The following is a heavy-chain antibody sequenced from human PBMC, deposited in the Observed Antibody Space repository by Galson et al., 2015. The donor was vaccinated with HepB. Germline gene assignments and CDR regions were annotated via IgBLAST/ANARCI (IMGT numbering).Heavy chain of an antibody. Sequence: SLRLSCAASGFTFSGSAMHWVRQASGKGLEWVGRIRSKANSYATAYAASVKGRFTISRDDSKNTAYLQMNSLKTEDTAVYYCTRRAGSGSYDYWGQGTLVTVSS. V-gene: IGHV3-73*01. D-gene: IGHD3-10*01. J-gene: IGHJ4*02. CDR2: IRSKANSYAT. CDR3: TRRAGSGSYDY. CDR1: GFTFSGSA.